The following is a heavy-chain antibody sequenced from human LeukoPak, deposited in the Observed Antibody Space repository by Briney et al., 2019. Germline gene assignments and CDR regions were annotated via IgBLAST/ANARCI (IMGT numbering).Heavy chain of an antibody. V-gene: IGHV1-3*01. CDR2: VNAGNGNT. CDR1: GYTFTSHA. J-gene: IGHJ6*02. CDR3: ARDARSDDYYYDMDV. Sequence: GGSLRLSCAASGYTFTSHAMHWVRQAPGQGLEWMGWVNAGNGNTKYSQKFQGRVTITRDTSASTAYMELISLRSEDTAVYYCARDARSDDYYYDMDVWGQGTTVTVSS.